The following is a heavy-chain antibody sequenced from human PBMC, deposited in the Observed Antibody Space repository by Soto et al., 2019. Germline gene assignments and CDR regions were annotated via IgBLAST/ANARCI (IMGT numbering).Heavy chain of an antibody. CDR3: ARDYGDVPLDY. D-gene: IGHD4-17*01. Sequence: GESLKISCAASGFTFSSYGMHWVRQAPGKGLEWVAVIWYDGSNKYYADSVKGRFTISRDNSKNTLYLQMNSLRAEDTAVYYCARDYGDVPLDYWGQGTLVTVSS. V-gene: IGHV3-33*01. J-gene: IGHJ4*02. CDR2: IWYDGSNK. CDR1: GFTFSSYG.